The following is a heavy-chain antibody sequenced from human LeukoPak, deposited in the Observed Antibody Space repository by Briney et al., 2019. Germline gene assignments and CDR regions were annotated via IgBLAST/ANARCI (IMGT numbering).Heavy chain of an antibody. CDR1: GVTVSGNN. Sequence: GGSLRLSSAAPGVTVSGNNIRCGRQAPGKGLEWVSVIYTGGSTYYADSVKGRFTISRDNSKNTLYLQMNSLGPDNMALDYCAKAGGGGMSGDFDIWGQGTMVTVSS. J-gene: IGHJ3*02. D-gene: IGHD3-16*01. CDR3: AKAGGGGMSGDFDI. CDR2: IYTGGST. V-gene: IGHV3-53*01.